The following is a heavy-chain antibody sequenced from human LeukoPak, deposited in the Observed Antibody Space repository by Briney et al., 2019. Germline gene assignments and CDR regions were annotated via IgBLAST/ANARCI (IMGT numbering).Heavy chain of an antibody. Sequence: GGALRLSCTASGFTFGDYAMSWVRQAPGKGLEWVGFIRSKAYGGTTEYAASVKGRFTISRDDSKSIAYLQMNSLKTEDTAVYYCTRERVVAYDYYFDYWGQGTLVTVSS. J-gene: IGHJ4*02. CDR1: GFTFGDYA. CDR2: IRSKAYGGTT. V-gene: IGHV3-49*04. CDR3: TRERVVAYDYYFDY. D-gene: IGHD2-15*01.